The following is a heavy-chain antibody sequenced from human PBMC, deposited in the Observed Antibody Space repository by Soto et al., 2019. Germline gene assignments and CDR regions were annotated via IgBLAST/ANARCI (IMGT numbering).Heavy chain of an antibody. CDR2: IYYSGSN. CDR1: GGSISSFY. J-gene: IGHJ6*03. CDR3: ASDLRTYCSSTSCYARGYYYYMDF. V-gene: IGHV4-59*08. Sequence: QVQLQESGPGLVKPSETLSLTCTVSGGSISSFYWSWIRQPPGKGLEWIGYIYYSGSNNYNPSIKSRVTITVDTSKNQFSLKLSSVTAADTAVYYCASDLRTYCSSTSCYARGYYYYMDFWGKGTTVTVSS. D-gene: IGHD2-2*01.